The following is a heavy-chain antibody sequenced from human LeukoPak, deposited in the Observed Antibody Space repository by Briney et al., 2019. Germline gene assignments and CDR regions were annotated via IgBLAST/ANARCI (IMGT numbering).Heavy chain of an antibody. CDR1: GFIVSANY. Sequence: PGESLRLSCAASGFIVSANYMSWVRQTPGKGLEWVSIFYSGGATFYVDSVKGRFTISRDNSKNMLYLQMNSLRAEDTAVYYCARGRGLDVWGQGTTVTVSS. V-gene: IGHV3-53*01. D-gene: IGHD2-15*01. J-gene: IGHJ6*02. CDR3: ARGRGLDV. CDR2: FYSGGAT.